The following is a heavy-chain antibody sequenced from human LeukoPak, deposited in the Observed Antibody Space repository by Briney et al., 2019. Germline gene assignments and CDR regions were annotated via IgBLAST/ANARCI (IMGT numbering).Heavy chain of an antibody. J-gene: IGHJ4*02. D-gene: IGHD3-16*01. V-gene: IGHV4-34*01. CDR3: ARHRRRIMITFGGPGSFDY. Sequence: SETLSLTCAVYGGSFSGYYWSWIRQPPGKGLEWIGEINHSGSTNYNPSLKSRVTISVDTSKNQFSLKLSSVTAADTAVYYCARHRRRIMITFGGPGSFDYWGQGTLVTVSS. CDR2: INHSGST. CDR1: GGSFSGYY.